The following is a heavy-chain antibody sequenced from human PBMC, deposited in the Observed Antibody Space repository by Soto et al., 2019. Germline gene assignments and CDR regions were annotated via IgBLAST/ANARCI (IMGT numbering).Heavy chain of an antibody. V-gene: IGHV4-4*07. CDR1: GDSMSSYY. Sequence: QLQLQESGPGLVEPSETLSLTCSVSGDSMSSYYWSWIRQSAEKGLEWIGGISATGTTSYIPSLKRRIPLSVDTSKNQFSLTLKFVTAADTAVYFCAGEQYGAANFWGQGTLFTVS. J-gene: IGHJ3*01. CDR2: ISATGTT. CDR3: AGEQYGAANF. D-gene: IGHD2-15*01.